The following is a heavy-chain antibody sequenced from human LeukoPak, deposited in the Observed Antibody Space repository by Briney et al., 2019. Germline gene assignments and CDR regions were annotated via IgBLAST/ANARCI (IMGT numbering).Heavy chain of an antibody. V-gene: IGHV4-59*01. D-gene: IGHD1-26*01. CDR1: GGSISSYY. Sequence: SETLSLSCTVSGGSISSYYWSWIRQPPGKGLEWIGYIYYSGSTNYNPSLKSRVTISVDTSKNQFSLKLSSVTAADTAVYYCARQSGEDAFDIWGQGTMVTVSS. CDR3: ARQSGEDAFDI. CDR2: IYYSGST. J-gene: IGHJ3*02.